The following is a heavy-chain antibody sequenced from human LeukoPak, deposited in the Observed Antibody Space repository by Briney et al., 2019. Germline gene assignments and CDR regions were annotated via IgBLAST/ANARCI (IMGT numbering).Heavy chain of an antibody. J-gene: IGHJ4*02. V-gene: IGHV4-39*01. CDR1: GGSISSSRYY. Sequence: PSETLSLTCTVSGGSISSSRYYWGWIRQPPGKGLDWTGSIYYSGITYYNPSLKSRVTISVDTSKNQFSLKLSSVTAADTAVYYCARHRCSSSSEVDYWGQGTLVTVSS. D-gene: IGHD6-6*01. CDR3: ARHRCSSSSEVDY. CDR2: IYYSGIT.